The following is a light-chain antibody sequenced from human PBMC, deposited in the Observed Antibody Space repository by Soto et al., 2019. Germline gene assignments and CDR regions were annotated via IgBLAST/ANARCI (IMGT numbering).Light chain of an antibody. Sequence: EIVMTQSPATLSLSPGERATLSCRASQSVSSNVAWYQQIPGQTPRLLIYGASTRATGIPVRFSGSGSGTEFTLTISSLQSEDFVVYYCHQYDDGPYTFGQGTK. CDR2: GAS. V-gene: IGKV3-15*01. J-gene: IGKJ2*01. CDR3: HQYDDGPYT. CDR1: QSVSSN.